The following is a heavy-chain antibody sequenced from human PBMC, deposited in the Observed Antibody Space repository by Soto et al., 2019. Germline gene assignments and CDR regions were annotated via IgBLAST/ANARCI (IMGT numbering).Heavy chain of an antibody. D-gene: IGHD3-3*01. CDR2: IIPIFGTA. CDR1: GGTFSSYA. CDR3: ARSPDTLFGVRQYYFDY. Sequence: SVKVSCTSSGGTFSSYAISWVRQAPGQGFEWMGGIIPIFGTANYAQKFQGRVTITADESTSTAYMELSSMRSEDTAVYYCARSPDTLFGVRQYYFDYWGQGTLVTVSS. J-gene: IGHJ4*02. V-gene: IGHV1-69*13.